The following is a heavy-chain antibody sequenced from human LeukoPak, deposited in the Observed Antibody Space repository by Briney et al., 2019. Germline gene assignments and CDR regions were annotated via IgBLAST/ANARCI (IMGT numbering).Heavy chain of an antibody. CDR3: ASLYGSGSPFDY. CDR1: GYTFTSYG. V-gene: IGHV1-18*01. Sequence: GASVQVSCKAPGYTFTSYGISWVRQAPGQGLEWMGWISAYNGNTNYAQKLQGRVTMTTDTSTTTAYMELRSLRSDDTAVYYCASLYGSGSPFDYWGQGTLVTVSS. D-gene: IGHD3-10*01. CDR2: ISAYNGNT. J-gene: IGHJ4*02.